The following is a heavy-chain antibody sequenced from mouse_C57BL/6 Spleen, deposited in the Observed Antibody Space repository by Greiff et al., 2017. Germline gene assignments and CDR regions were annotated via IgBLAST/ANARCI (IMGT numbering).Heavy chain of an antibody. CDR1: GYTFTDYY. V-gene: IGHV1-26*01. CDR3: AREGPYYYGSTPFAY. D-gene: IGHD1-1*01. CDR2: INPNNGGT. J-gene: IGHJ3*01. Sequence: EVQLQQSGPELVKPGASVKISCKASGYTFTDYYMNWVKQSHGKSLEWIGDINPNNGGTSYNQKFKGKATLTVDKSSSTAYMELRSLTSEDSAVYYCAREGPYYYGSTPFAYWGQGTLVTVSA.